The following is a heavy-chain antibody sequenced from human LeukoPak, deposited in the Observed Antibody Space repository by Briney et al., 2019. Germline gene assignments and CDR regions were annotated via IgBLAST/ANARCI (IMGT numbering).Heavy chain of an antibody. Sequence: GASVKVSCKASGYTFTSYYMHWVRQAPGQGLEWMGIINPSGGSTSYAQKFQGRVTMTRDTSTSTVYMELSSLRSEDTAVYYCARIVDWDLDYGDYPHANYWGQGTLVTVSS. CDR1: GYTFTSYY. CDR2: INPSGGST. D-gene: IGHD4-17*01. CDR3: ARIVDWDLDYGDYPHANY. J-gene: IGHJ4*02. V-gene: IGHV1-46*01.